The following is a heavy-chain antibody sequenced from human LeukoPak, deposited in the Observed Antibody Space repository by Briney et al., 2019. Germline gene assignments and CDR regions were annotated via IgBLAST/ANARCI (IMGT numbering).Heavy chain of an antibody. J-gene: IGHJ4*02. CDR2: ISSSSSYI. CDR1: GFTFSSYS. D-gene: IGHD5-18*01. Sequence: PGGSLRPSCAASGFTFSSYSMNWVSQAPGKGLEWVSSISSSSSYIYYADSVKGRFTISRDNAKNSLYLQMNSLRAEDTAVYYCARDTGVGYSYGYDYWGQGTLVTVSS. V-gene: IGHV3-21*01. CDR3: ARDTGVGYSYGYDY.